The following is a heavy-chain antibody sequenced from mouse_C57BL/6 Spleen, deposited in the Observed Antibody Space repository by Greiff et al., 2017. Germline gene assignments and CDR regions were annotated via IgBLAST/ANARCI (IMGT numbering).Heavy chain of an antibody. CDR2: IYPGSGNT. D-gene: IGHD1-1*01. CDR1: GYTFTDYY. V-gene: IGHV1-76*01. CDR3: ARWGGSSRGFDY. J-gene: IGHJ2*01. Sequence: QVQLQQSGAELVRPGASVKLSCKASGYTFTDYYINWVKQRPGQGLEWIARIYPGSGNTHYNEKFKGKATLTAEKSSSTAYMQLSSLTSEDSAVYFCARWGGSSRGFDYWGQGTTLTVSS.